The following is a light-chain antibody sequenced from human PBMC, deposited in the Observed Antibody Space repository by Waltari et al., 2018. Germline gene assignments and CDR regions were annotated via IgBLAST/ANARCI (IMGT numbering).Light chain of an antibody. J-gene: IGKJ4*01. CDR1: QSIGRY. V-gene: IGKV1-39*01. CDR2: AAS. Sequence: DIKMTQSPSSLSVSVGDRVTITCRASQSIGRYLNWYQRKPGKAPEVLIYAASSWHFAVPSRFSGTGSGTDFTRIIDSLQPEDFATYYCQQSYSIPLTFGGGTKVEI. CDR3: QQSYSIPLT.